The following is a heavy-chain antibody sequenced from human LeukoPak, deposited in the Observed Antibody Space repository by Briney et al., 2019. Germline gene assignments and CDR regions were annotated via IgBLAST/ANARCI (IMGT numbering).Heavy chain of an antibody. CDR3: ARGTTGDDAFDI. CDR1: GYTFTGYY. D-gene: IGHD1-1*01. J-gene: IGHJ3*02. V-gene: IGHV1/OR15-3*02. CDR2: INAGNGNT. Sequence: ASVKVSCKASGYTFTGYYMHWVRQAPGQGLEWMGWINAGNGNTKYSQRFQGRVTITRDTSASTAYMELSSLRSEDTAVYYCARGTTGDDAFDIWGQGTMVTVSS.